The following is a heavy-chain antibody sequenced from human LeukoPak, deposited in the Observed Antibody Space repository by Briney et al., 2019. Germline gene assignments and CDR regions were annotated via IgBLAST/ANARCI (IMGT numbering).Heavy chain of an antibody. CDR3: ARGSSRADY. Sequence: PGGSLRLSCAASGFTFSSYAMSWVRQAPGKGLEWVSSISSSSTYIYYADSVKGRFTISRDNAKNSLYLQMNSLRAEDTAVYYCARGSSRADYWGQGTLVTVSP. CDR1: GFTFSSYA. CDR2: ISSSSTYI. D-gene: IGHD6-19*01. J-gene: IGHJ4*02. V-gene: IGHV3-21*01.